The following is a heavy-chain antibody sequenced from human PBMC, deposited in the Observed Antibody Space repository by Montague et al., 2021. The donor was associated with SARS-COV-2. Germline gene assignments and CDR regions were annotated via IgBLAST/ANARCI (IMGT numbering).Heavy chain of an antibody. Sequence: PALVKPTQTLTLTCTFSGFSLSTSGMCVSWIRQPPGKALEWLARIDWDDDKYYSTSLKTRLTISKYTSKNRVVLTMTDMDPVDTATYYCPRGYYDILTGYLDAFDIWGQGTMVTVSS. CDR3: PRGYYDILTGYLDAFDI. V-gene: IGHV2-70*11. D-gene: IGHD3-9*01. CDR1: GFSLSTSGMC. CDR2: IDWDDDK. J-gene: IGHJ3*02.